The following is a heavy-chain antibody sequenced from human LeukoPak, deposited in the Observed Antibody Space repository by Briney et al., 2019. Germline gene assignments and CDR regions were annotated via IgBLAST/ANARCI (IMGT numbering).Heavy chain of an antibody. J-gene: IGHJ6*03. CDR1: GFTFSSYS. V-gene: IGHV3-21*01. CDR2: ISSSSSYI. CDR3: ARESGSSSWYYYYYMDV. Sequence: PGGSLRLSCAASGFTFSSYSMNWVRQAPGKGLEWVSSISSSSSYIYYADSVKGRFTISRDNAKNSLYLQMNSLRAEDTAVYYCARESGSSSWYYYYYMDVWGKGTTVTVSS. D-gene: IGHD6-13*01.